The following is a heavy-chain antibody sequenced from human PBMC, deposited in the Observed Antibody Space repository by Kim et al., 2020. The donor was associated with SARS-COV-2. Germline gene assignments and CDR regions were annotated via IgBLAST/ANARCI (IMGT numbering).Heavy chain of an antibody. CDR3: ARDSGAMPMVRGFDY. Sequence: GGSLRLSCAASGFTFSSYSMNWVRQAPGKGLEWVSYISSSSSTIYYADSVKGRFTISRDNAKNSLYLQMNSLRAEDTAVYYCARDSGAMPMVRGFDYWGQGTLVTVSS. CDR1: GFTFSSYS. V-gene: IGHV3-48*04. J-gene: IGHJ4*02. CDR2: ISSSSSTI. D-gene: IGHD3-10*01.